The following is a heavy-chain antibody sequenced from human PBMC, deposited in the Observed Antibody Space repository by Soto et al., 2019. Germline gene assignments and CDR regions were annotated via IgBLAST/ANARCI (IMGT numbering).Heavy chain of an antibody. CDR2: ISGSGGST. Sequence: PGVSLRLSCAASGFTFSSYAMSWVRQAPGKGLEWVSAISGSGGSTYYADSVKGRFTISRDNAKNTLYLQMNSLRAEDTAVYYCARALPVGREQWLAQDYWGQGTLVTVSS. CDR1: GFTFSSYA. J-gene: IGHJ4*02. CDR3: ARALPVGREQWLAQDY. D-gene: IGHD6-19*01. V-gene: IGHV3-23*01.